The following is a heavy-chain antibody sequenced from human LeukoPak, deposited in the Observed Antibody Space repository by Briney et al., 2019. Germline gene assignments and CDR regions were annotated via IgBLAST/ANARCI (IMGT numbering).Heavy chain of an antibody. CDR2: IDPSDSYT. D-gene: IGHD5-18*01. J-gene: IGHJ4*02. V-gene: IGHV5-10-1*01. CDR3: AIGPVDTAMVSDY. Sequence: GESLKISCKGSGYSFTSYWISWVRQMPGKGLEWMGRIDPSDSYTNYSPSFQGHVTIPADKSISTAYLQWSSLKASDTAMYYCAIGPVDTAMVSDYRGQGTLVTVSS. CDR1: GYSFTSYW.